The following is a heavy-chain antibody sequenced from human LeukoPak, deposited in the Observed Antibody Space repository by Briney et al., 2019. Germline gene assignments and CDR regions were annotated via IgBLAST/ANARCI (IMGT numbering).Heavy chain of an antibody. CDR2: ISGSGGST. D-gene: IGHD6-19*01. J-gene: IGHJ4*02. CDR1: GFTFSSYA. CDR3: ARGPYSSGWSFCDY. V-gene: IGHV3-23*01. Sequence: GGSLRLSCAASGFTFSSYAMSWVRQAPGKGLEWVSGISGSGGSTYYADSVKGRFTISRDNAKNSLHLQMNSLRAEDTAVYFCARGPYSSGWSFCDYWGQGTLVTVSS.